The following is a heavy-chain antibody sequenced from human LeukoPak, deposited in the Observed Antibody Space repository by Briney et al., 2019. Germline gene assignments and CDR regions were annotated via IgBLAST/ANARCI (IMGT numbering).Heavy chain of an antibody. CDR1: GYTFTSYG. CDR2: ISAYNGNT. D-gene: IGHD4-17*01. Sequence: ASVKVSCKASGYTFTSYGISWVRQAPGQGLEWMGWISAYNGNTNYAQKLQGRVTMTTDTSTSTAYMELRSRRSDDTAVYYCARDYRDDYGDYGLVGDWYFDLWGRGTLVTVSS. V-gene: IGHV1-18*01. J-gene: IGHJ2*01. CDR3: ARDYRDDYGDYGLVGDWYFDL.